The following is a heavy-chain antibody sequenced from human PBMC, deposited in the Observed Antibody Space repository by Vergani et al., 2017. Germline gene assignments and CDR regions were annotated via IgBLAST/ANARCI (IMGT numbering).Heavy chain of an antibody. CDR3: ARDLYGHSGTTPGDY. D-gene: IGHD1-26*01. Sequence: QVQLVQSGAEVKKPGASVKVSCKASGYTFTSYAMHWVRQAPGQRLEWMGWINADNGNTKYSQNFQGRVTFTRDTSASTDYMELSSLKFEDTAVYYCARDLYGHSGTTPGDYWGQGTLVTVSS. CDR2: INADNGNT. V-gene: IGHV1-3*01. J-gene: IGHJ4*02. CDR1: GYTFTSYA.